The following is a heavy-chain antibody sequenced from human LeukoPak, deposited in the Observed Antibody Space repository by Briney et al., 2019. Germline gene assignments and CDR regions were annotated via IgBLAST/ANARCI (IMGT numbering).Heavy chain of an antibody. D-gene: IGHD4-17*01. V-gene: IGHV3-23*01. CDR2: ISGSGGST. J-gene: IGHJ3*02. CDR3: AKVLTVTTPRLGWEAFDI. CDR1: GFTFSSYA. Sequence: GGSLRLSCAASGFTFSSYAMSWVRQAPGKGLEWVSAISGSGGSTYYADSVKGRFTISRDNSKNTLYLQMNSLRAEDTAVYYCAKVLTVTTPRLGWEAFDIWAQGTMVTVSS.